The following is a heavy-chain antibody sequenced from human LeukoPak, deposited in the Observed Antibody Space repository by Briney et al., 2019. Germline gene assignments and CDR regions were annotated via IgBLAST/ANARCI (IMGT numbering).Heavy chain of an antibody. CDR3: AKDLSTAWYFDY. CDR1: GFTFSSYG. V-gene: IGHV3-30*18. D-gene: IGHD2-2*01. J-gene: IGHJ4*02. CDR2: ISYDGSNK. Sequence: GGSLRLSCAASGFTFSSYGMHWVRQAPGKGLEWVAVISYDGSNKYYADSVKGRFTISRDNAKNTLYLQMNSLRAEDTAVYYCAKDLSTAWYFDYWGQGTLVTVSS.